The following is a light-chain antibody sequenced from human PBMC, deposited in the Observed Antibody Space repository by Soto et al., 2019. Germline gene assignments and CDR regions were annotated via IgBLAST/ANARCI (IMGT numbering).Light chain of an antibody. V-gene: IGLV2-8*01. J-gene: IGLJ1*01. CDR2: EVS. Sequence: QSVLTQPPSASGSPGQSVTISCTGTSSDVGRYNYISWYQQRPGKAPKLIIYEVSKRPSGVPDRLSGFKYGNTASLTVSGLQVEDEADYYCSSYAGNSRYVFGTGTKVTV. CDR3: SSYAGNSRYV. CDR1: SSDVGRYNY.